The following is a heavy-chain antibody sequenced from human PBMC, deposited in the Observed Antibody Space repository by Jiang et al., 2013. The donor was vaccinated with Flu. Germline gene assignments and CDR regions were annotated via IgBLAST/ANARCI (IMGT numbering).Heavy chain of an antibody. Sequence: VQLVESGGGVVRPGGSLRLSCAASGFTFDDYGMSWVRQAPGKGLEWVSGINWNGGSTGYADSVKGRFTISRDNAKNSLYLQMNSLRAEDTALYYCARSSGPYSSSWYETYYFDYWGQGTLVTVSS. V-gene: IGHV3-20*04. CDR1: GFTFDDYG. CDR3: ARSSGPYSSSWYETYYFDY. J-gene: IGHJ4*02. CDR2: INWNGGST. D-gene: IGHD6-13*01.